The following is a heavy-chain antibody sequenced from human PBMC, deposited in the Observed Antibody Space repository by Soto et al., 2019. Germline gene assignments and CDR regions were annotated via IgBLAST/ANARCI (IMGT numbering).Heavy chain of an antibody. CDR1: GYTLTSFY. CDR2: INPNGGST. J-gene: IGHJ4*02. CDR3: ASGLASGDY. V-gene: IGHV1-46*03. Sequence: QVQLVQPGAEVKKPGASVKLSCKASGYTLTSFYIHWVRQAPGQGLEWMGIINPNGGSTNYAHNFQGRVTMTRDTSTSTVYMALSSLRSEDTAVYYCASGLASGDYWGQGTLVTVSS. D-gene: IGHD6-6*01.